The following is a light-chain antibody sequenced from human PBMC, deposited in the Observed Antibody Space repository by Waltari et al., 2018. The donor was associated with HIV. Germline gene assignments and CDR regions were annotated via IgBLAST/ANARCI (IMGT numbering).Light chain of an antibody. CDR1: QSVNTN. V-gene: IGKV3-15*01. Sequence: EIVMTQSPATLSMSPGERVTLSCRASQSVNTNLAWYRHQPGQAPSLLIYGATTRATDVPVRVTGSGSGTEFTLTISSLQSEDFAVYYCLQYNNWPRTFGQGTKLEIK. CDR2: GAT. CDR3: LQYNNWPRT. J-gene: IGKJ2*01.